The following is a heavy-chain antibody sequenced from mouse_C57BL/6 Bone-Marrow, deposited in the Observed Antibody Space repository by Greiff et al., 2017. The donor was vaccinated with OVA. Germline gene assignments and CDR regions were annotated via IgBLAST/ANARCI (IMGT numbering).Heavy chain of an antibody. J-gene: IGHJ1*03. CDR3: ARGNSGYGWYFDV. CDR1: GFTFSIYA. V-gene: IGHV5-4*01. CDR2: ISDGGSYT. D-gene: IGHD3-2*02. Sequence: DVHLVESGGGLVKPGGSLKLSCAASGFTFSIYAMSWVRQTPEKRLEWVATISDGGSYTYYPDNVKGRFTISRDNAKNNLYLQMSHLKSEDTAMYYCARGNSGYGWYFDVWGTGTTVTVSS.